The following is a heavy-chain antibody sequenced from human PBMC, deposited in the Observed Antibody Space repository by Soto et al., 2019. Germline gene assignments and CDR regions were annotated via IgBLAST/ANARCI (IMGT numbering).Heavy chain of an antibody. V-gene: IGHV3-33*01. Sequence: PGGSLRLSCAASGFTFSSYGMHWVRQAPGKGLEWVAVIWYDGSNKYYADSVKGRFTISRDNSKNTLYLQMNSLRAEDTAVYYCARESSSSIWRYFDYWGQGTLVTSPQ. CDR3: ARESSSSIWRYFDY. CDR1: GFTFSSYG. J-gene: IGHJ4*02. D-gene: IGHD6-6*01. CDR2: IWYDGSNK.